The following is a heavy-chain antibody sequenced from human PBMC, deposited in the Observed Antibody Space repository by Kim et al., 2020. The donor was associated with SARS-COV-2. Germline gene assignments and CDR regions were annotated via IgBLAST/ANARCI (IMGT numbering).Heavy chain of an antibody. D-gene: IGHD7-27*01. Sequence: GGSLRLSCAASGFTFSSYWMSWVRQAPGKGLEWVANIKQDGSEKYYVDSVKGRFTISRDNAKNSLYLQMNSLRAEDTAVYYCARDPNNNWGHSASYWYFDLWGRGTLVTVSS. CDR3: ARDPNNNWGHSASYWYFDL. J-gene: IGHJ2*01. CDR1: GFTFSSYW. V-gene: IGHV3-7*01. CDR2: IKQDGSEK.